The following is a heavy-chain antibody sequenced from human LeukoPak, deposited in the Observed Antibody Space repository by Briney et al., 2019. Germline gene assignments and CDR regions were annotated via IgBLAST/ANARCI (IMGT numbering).Heavy chain of an antibody. V-gene: IGHV3-23*01. J-gene: IGHJ4*02. D-gene: IGHD6-13*01. CDR3: ARDSGWWRFDF. CDR2: ISGSDDYT. Sequence: PGGSLRLSCAASGFTFSNYAMSWVRQAPGKGLKWVSAISGSDDYTYYADSVKGRFTISRDNSKNTLYLQMNSLRAEDTAVYYCARDSGWWRFDFWGQGTLVTVSS. CDR1: GFTFSNYA.